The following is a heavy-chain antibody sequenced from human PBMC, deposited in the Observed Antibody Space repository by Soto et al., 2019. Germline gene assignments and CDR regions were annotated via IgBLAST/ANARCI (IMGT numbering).Heavy chain of an antibody. V-gene: IGHV3-21*01. CDR3: ARGSYSSSWPDY. CDR1: GFTFSSYS. Sequence: PGGSLRLSCAASGFTFSSYSMNWVRQAPGKGLEWVSSISSSSSYIYYADSVKGRFTISRDNAKNSLYLRMNSLRAEDTAVYYCARGSYSSSWPDYWGQGTLVTVSS. D-gene: IGHD6-13*01. CDR2: ISSSSSYI. J-gene: IGHJ4*02.